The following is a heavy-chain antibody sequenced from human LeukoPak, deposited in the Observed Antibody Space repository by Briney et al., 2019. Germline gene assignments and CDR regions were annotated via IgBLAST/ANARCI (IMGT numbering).Heavy chain of an antibody. V-gene: IGHV3-21*01. CDR2: ISSGSNYI. CDR1: GFTFSNYN. J-gene: IGHJ4*02. Sequence: AGGSLRLSCAASGFTFSNYNMNWVRQAPGKGLEWVSSISSGSNYIYYADSVKGRFTISRDNAKSSLYLQMNSLRADDAAVYYCARDLRLWGQGTLVTVSS. CDR3: ARDLRL.